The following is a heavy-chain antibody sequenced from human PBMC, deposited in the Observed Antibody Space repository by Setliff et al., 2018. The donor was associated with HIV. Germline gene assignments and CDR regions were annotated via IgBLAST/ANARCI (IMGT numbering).Heavy chain of an antibody. V-gene: IGHV1-69*06. CDR1: GGTFSSYA. Sequence: SVKVSCKASGGTFSSYAISWVRQAPGQGLEWMGGIIPIFGTANYAQKFQGRVTITADKSTSTAYMELSSLRSEDTAVYYCARDKDAIYYGSGSFFYYYYMDVWGKGTTVTVSS. D-gene: IGHD3-10*01. J-gene: IGHJ6*03. CDR2: IIPIFGTA. CDR3: ARDKDAIYYGSGSFFYYYYMDV.